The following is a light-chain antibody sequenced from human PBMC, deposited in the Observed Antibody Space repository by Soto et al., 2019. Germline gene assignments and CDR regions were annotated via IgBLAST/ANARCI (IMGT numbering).Light chain of an antibody. CDR2: DAS. J-gene: IGKJ5*01. CDR3: QRGDT. Sequence: EIVLTQSPATLSLSPGERATLSCRASQSVSSNLAWYQQKPGQAPRLLIYDASNRATGIPARFSGSGSGTYFTLTISRLEPEDFAVYYCQRGDTFGQGTRLEIK. CDR1: QSVSSN. V-gene: IGKV3-11*01.